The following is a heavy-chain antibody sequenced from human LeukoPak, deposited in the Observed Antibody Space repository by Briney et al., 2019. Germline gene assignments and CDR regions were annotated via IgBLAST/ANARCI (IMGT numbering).Heavy chain of an antibody. D-gene: IGHD5-18*01. CDR3: ASRLLIHLWAKDF. V-gene: IGHV1-24*01. J-gene: IGHJ4*02. CDR1: GYALTDLS. CDR2: IDPEDGEI. Sequence: ASVKVSCKVSGYALTDLSMHWVRQTPGEGLEWMGGIDPEDGEITYAQKFQGRVTMTEDTSTDTAYMELSSLRSEDTAVYFCASRLLIHLWAKDFWGQGTLVTVSS.